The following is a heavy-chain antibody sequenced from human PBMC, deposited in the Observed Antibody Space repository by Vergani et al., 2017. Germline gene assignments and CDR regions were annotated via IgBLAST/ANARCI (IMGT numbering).Heavy chain of an antibody. CDR2: IYSGGST. Sequence: EVQLVESGGGLVQPGGSLRLSCAASGFTVSSNYMSWVRQAPGEGLEWVSVIYSGGSTYYADSVKGRFTISRDNSKNTLYLQMNSLTAEDTAVYYCARASGSYLRYFDYWGQGTLVTVSS. J-gene: IGHJ4*02. D-gene: IGHD1-26*01. CDR1: GFTVSSNY. CDR3: ARASGSYLRYFDY. V-gene: IGHV3-66*01.